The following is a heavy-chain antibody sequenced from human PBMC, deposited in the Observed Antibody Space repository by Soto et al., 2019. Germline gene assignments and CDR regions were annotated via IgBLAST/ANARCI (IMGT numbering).Heavy chain of an antibody. Sequence: GGSLSLSCAASGLTFSSYGMHWVRQAPGKGLEWVAVIWYDGSNKYYADSVKGRFTISRDNSKNTLYLQMNNLRAEDTAVYYWARAHSQWLACFDFWGQGTMVTVSS. CDR3: ARAHSQWLACFDF. D-gene: IGHD6-19*01. CDR1: GLTFSSYG. CDR2: IWYDGSNK. J-gene: IGHJ3*01. V-gene: IGHV3-33*01.